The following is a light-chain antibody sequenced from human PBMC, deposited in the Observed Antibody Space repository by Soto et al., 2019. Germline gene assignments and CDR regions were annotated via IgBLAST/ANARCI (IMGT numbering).Light chain of an antibody. CDR2: RAS. CDR3: QQYNNWPRAT. J-gene: IGKJ4*01. V-gene: IGKV3-15*01. Sequence: VMTQSPAILSVSPGERVTLSCRASQNINSNLVWYQQKPGQVPRLLMYRASIRATGFPARFSGSGSGTEFNLTISGLQSEDFAVYYCQQYNNWPRATFGGGTKVEIQ. CDR1: QNINSN.